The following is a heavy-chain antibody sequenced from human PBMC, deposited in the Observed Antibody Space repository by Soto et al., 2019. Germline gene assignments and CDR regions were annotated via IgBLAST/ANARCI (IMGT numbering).Heavy chain of an antibody. J-gene: IGHJ6*02. CDR3: XRVITVTTGLYYYGMDV. D-gene: IGHD4-4*01. V-gene: IGHV3-21*01. CDR1: GFTFSSYS. Sequence: PGGSLRLSCPASGFTFSSYSMNWVRQAPGKGLEWVSSISSSSSYIYYADSVKGRFTISRDNAKNSLYLQMNSLRAEDTAVYYCXRVITVTTGLYYYGMDVWGQGTTVTVSS. CDR2: ISSSSSYI.